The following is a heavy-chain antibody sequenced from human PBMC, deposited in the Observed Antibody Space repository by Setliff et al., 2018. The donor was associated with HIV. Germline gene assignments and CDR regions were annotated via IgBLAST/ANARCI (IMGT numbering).Heavy chain of an antibody. CDR1: GDFISSDYY. V-gene: IGHV4-30-4*08. CDR2: KYYSGST. J-gene: IGHJ3*02. CDR3: ARGVWPRTFDI. D-gene: IGHD2-21*01. Sequence: PSETLSLTCTVSGDFISSDYYWGWIRQPPGKGLEWIGYKYYSGSTFYNSSLWSRLTISLDTSKNQFSLQLNSVTAADTAVYYCARGVWPRTFDIWGQGTMVTVSS.